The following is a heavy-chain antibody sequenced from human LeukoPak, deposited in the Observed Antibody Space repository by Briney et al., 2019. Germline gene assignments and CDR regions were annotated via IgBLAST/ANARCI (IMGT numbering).Heavy chain of an antibody. CDR2: IYSGGST. CDR3: ARVVPAAWIVDY. J-gene: IGHJ4*02. CDR1: GFTVSSNY. Sequence: PGGSLRLSRAASGFTVSSNYMSWVRQAPGKGLEWVAVIYSGGSTYYADSVKSRFTISRDNSKNTLYLQMNSLRAEDTAVYYCARVVPAAWIVDYWGQGTLVTVSS. V-gene: IGHV3-66*02. D-gene: IGHD2-2*01.